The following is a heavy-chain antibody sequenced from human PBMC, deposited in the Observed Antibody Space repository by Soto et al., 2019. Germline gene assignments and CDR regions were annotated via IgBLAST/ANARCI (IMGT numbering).Heavy chain of an antibody. CDR2: IYYSGST. Sequence: SETLSLTCTVSGGSISSYYWSWIRQPPGKGLEWIGYIYYSGSTNYNPSLKSRVTISVDTSKNQFSLKLSSVTAADTAVYDCASYRGSGSYFDYWGQGTLVTVSS. J-gene: IGHJ4*02. CDR1: GGSISSYY. D-gene: IGHD3-10*01. CDR3: ASYRGSGSYFDY. V-gene: IGHV4-59*01.